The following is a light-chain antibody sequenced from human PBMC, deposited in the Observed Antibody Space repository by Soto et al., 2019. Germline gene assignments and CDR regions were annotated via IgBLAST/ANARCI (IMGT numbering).Light chain of an antibody. J-gene: IGLJ2*01. CDR3: AAWDDSLNAVL. Sequence: QSVLTQPPSVSEAPRQRVTISCSGSSSSIGSNAVNWYQQLPGKAPKLLIYYDDLLPSGVSDRFSGSKSGTSASLAISGLQSEDEADYYCAAWDDSLNAVLFGGGTKLTVL. CDR2: YDD. V-gene: IGLV1-36*01. CDR1: SSSIGSNA.